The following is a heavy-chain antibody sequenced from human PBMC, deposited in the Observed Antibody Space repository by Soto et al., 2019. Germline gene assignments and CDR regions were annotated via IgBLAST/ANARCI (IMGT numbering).Heavy chain of an antibody. CDR1: GYSISSGYY. CDR2: IYHSGST. D-gene: IGHD2-8*02. Sequence: SETLSLTCAVSGYSISSGYYWGWIRQPPGKGLEWIGSIYHSGSTYYNPSLKSRVTISVDTSKNQFSLKLSSVTAADTAVYYCATRTSGYWNYGMDVWGQGTTVTVSS. J-gene: IGHJ6*02. V-gene: IGHV4-38-2*01. CDR3: ATRTSGYWNYGMDV.